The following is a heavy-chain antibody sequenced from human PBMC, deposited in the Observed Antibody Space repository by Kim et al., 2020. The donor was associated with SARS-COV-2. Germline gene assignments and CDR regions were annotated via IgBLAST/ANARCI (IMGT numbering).Heavy chain of an antibody. D-gene: IGHD6-13*01. CDR1: GYTFTSYA. J-gene: IGHJ6*02. CDR2: INAGNGNT. V-gene: IGHV1-3*01. Sequence: ASVKVSCKASGYTFTSYAMHWVRQAPGQRLEWMGWINAGNGNTKYSQKFQGRVTITRDTSASTAYMELSSLRSEDTAVYYCATYSSSSDYYYYYGMDVWGQGTTVTVSS. CDR3: ATYSSSSDYYYYYGMDV.